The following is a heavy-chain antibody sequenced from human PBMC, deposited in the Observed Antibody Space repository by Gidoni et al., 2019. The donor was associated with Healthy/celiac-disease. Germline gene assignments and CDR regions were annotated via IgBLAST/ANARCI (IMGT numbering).Heavy chain of an antibody. CDR1: GGSFSGYS. V-gene: IGHV4-34*01. J-gene: IGHJ4*02. Sequence: QVQLQQWGAGLLKPSETLSLTCAVYGGSFSGYSWSWIRQPPGKGLEWIGEINHSGSTNYNPSLKSRVTISVDTSKNQFSLKLSSVTAADTAVYYCARDVTLYYDFWSGYPTRGTGFDYWGQGTLVTVSS. CDR3: ARDVTLYYDFWSGYPTRGTGFDY. CDR2: INHSGST. D-gene: IGHD3-3*01.